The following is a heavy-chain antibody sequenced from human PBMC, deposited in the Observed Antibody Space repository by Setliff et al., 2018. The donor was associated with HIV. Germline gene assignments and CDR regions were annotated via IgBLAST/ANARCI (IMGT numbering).Heavy chain of an antibody. D-gene: IGHD4-4*01. V-gene: IGHV1-3*01. CDR2: INAGNGDT. Sequence: ASVKVSCKASGYTFTNYAMHWVRQAPGQRLEWMGWINAGNGDTKYSQKFQGRVTFTWDTSASTAYMELSSLRSEDTALYYCARDSGDDYSDYYYYSMDVWGQGTTVTVSS. CDR3: ARDSGDDYSDYYYYSMDV. J-gene: IGHJ6*02. CDR1: GYTFTNYA.